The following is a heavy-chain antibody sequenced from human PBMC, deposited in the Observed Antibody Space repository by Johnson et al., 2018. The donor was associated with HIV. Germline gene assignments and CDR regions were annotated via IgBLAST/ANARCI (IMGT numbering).Heavy chain of an antibody. Sequence: QVQLVESGGGVVQPGRSLKLSCAASGFTFSSFGMHWVRQAPGKGLEWVAAIWDDGTNKNYADSVNGRFTVSRDNSKNTLYLQMNSLRGEDTAVYYCAKGGKYSNHRDDAFDIWGQGTMVTVSP. J-gene: IGHJ3*02. CDR3: AKGGKYSNHRDDAFDI. D-gene: IGHD6-6*01. V-gene: IGHV3-33*06. CDR1: GFTFSSFG. CDR2: IWDDGTNK.